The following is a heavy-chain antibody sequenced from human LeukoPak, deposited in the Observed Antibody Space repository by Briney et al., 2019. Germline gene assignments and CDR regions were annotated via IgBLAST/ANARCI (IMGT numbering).Heavy chain of an antibody. J-gene: IGHJ6*03. CDR1: GYSLSSGYY. D-gene: IGHD3-10*01. CDR2: VDHSGGT. CDR3: ARRHGSGTRFFYYYYYYMDV. V-gene: IGHV4-38-2*02. Sequence: SETLSLTCTVSGYSLSSGYYWGWIRQPPGKGLEWIGSVDHSGGTYYNPSLRSRVSISADTSKNQFSLKLSSVTAADTAVYYCARRHGSGTRFFYYYYYYMDVWGKGTTVTISS.